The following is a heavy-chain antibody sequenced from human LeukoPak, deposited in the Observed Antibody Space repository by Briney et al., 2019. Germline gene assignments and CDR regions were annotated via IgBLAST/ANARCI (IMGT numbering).Heavy chain of an antibody. V-gene: IGHV3-15*01. CDR1: GFTFSNAC. CDR3: TTGTWIQLWLADY. CDR2: VKTKTDGGTT. D-gene: IGHD5-18*01. J-gene: IGHJ4*02. Sequence: GGSPRLSCAASGFTFSNACMSWVRQAPGKGREWVGHVKTKTDGGTTDYAAPVKGRFTISRDDSKNTLYLQMNSLKTEDTAVYYCTTGTWIQLWLADYWGQGTLVTVSS.